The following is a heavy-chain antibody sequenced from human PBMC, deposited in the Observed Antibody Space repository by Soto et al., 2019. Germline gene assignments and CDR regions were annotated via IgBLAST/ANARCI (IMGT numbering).Heavy chain of an antibody. V-gene: IGHV4-61*01. J-gene: IGHJ4*02. Sequence: SETLSLTCTVSGSSVSSGNYYWSWNRQPPGKGLEWIGYLYYSGRLNYNPSLRSRVTISPDTSKNQFSLKLSSVITADTAVYYCARDPGYDSSGYFVDYWGQGIMVTVSS. CDR3: ARDPGYDSSGYFVDY. CDR1: GSSVSSGNYY. D-gene: IGHD3-22*01. CDR2: LYYSGRL.